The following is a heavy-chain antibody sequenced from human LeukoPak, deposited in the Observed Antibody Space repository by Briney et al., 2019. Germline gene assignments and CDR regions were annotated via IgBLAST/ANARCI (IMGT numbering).Heavy chain of an antibody. J-gene: IGHJ4*02. Sequence: GSLRLSCVVSGFRFSDYYMSWIRQTPGKGLEFISYISGSGDAIYYTDSVKGRFTISRDNAKNSLYLQLDSLSAEDTAVYYCASLYDSTGFSFDYWGQGALVTVSS. CDR2: ISGSGDAI. V-gene: IGHV3-11*01. D-gene: IGHD3-22*01. CDR3: ASLYDSTGFSFDY. CDR1: GFRFSDYY.